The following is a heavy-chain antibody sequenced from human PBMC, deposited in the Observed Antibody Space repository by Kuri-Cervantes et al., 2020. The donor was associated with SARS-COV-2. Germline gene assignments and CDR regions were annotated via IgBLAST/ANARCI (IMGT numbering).Heavy chain of an antibody. CDR2: INPNSGGT. CDR1: GYTFTGYY. CDR3: AREGYCSSTSCQIFDY. Sequence: ASVKVSCKASGYTFTGYYMHWVRQAPGQGLEWMGWINPNSGGTNYAQKFQGRVTTTRDTSISTAYMELSRLRSDDTAVYYCAREGYCSSTSCQIFDYWGQGTLVTVSS. V-gene: IGHV1-2*02. D-gene: IGHD2-2*01. J-gene: IGHJ4*02.